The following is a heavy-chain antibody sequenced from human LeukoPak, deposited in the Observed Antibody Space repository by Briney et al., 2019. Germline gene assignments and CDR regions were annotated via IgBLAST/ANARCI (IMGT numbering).Heavy chain of an antibody. CDR1: GGSISRYY. CDR3: ARGVLGRGPTYYYYMDV. J-gene: IGHJ6*03. D-gene: IGHD7-27*01. V-gene: IGHV4-59*01. Sequence: SETLSLTCTVSGGSISRYYWSWIRQPPGKGLEWIGYIYYSGSTNYNPSLKSRVTISVDTSKNQFSLKLSSVTTADTAVYYCARGVLGRGPTYYYYMDVWGKGTTVTVSS. CDR2: IYYSGST.